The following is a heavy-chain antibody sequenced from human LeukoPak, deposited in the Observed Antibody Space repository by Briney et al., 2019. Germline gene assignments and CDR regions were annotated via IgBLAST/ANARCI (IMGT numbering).Heavy chain of an antibody. CDR1: GFTVSSNY. CDR3: ARDSGFSGTQRGEY. CDR2: IYSGGST. Sequence: PGGSLRLSCAASGFTVSSNYMSWVRQAPGKGLEWVSVIYSGGSTDYADSVKGRFTISRDNSKNTLYLQMNSLRAEDTAVYYCARDSGFSGTQRGEYWGQGTLVTVSS. D-gene: IGHD3/OR15-3a*01. V-gene: IGHV3-53*05. J-gene: IGHJ4*02.